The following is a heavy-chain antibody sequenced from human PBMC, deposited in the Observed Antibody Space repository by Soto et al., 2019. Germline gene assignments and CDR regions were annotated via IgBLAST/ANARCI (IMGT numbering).Heavy chain of an antibody. CDR2: ISAYNGNT. Sequence: ASVKVSCKASGYTFTSYGISWVRQAPGQGLEWMGWISAYNGNTNYAQKLQGRVTMTTDTSTSTAYMELRSLRSDDTAVYYCARDPSGITFGGAIAGNDAFDIWGQGTMVTVSS. D-gene: IGHD3-16*02. CDR1: GYTFTSYG. CDR3: ARDPSGITFGGAIAGNDAFDI. V-gene: IGHV1-18*01. J-gene: IGHJ3*02.